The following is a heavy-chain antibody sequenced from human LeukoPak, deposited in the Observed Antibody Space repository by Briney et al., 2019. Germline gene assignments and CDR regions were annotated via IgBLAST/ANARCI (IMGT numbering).Heavy chain of an antibody. CDR3: AKAAAASYYFDY. J-gene: IGHJ4*02. CDR1: GLTFSSYA. Sequence: GGYLRRSCAASGLTFSSYAMHWVRQAPGKGLEGGAVISYDGSNKYYADSVKGRFTISRDNSKNTLYLQMNSLRAEDTAVYYCAKAAAASYYFDYWGQGTLVTVSS. D-gene: IGHD6-13*01. V-gene: IGHV3-30*04. CDR2: ISYDGSNK.